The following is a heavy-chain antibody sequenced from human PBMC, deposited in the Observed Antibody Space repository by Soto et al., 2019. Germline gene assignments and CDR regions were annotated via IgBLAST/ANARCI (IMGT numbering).Heavy chain of an antibody. V-gene: IGHV1-69*04. CDR3: ARDPGFEGRYYYMDV. CDR1: GGTFSSYT. J-gene: IGHJ6*03. CDR2: IIPILGIA. Sequence: SVKVSCKASGGTFSSYTISWVRQAPGQGLEWMGRIIPILGIANYPQKFQGRVTITADKSTSTAYMELSSLRSEDTAVYYCARDPGFEGRYYYMDVWGKGTTVTVSS. D-gene: IGHD5-12*01.